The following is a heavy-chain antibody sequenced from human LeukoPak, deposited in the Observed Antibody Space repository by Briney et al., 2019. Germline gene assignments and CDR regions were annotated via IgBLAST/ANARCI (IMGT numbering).Heavy chain of an antibody. J-gene: IGHJ4*02. D-gene: IGHD3-10*01. V-gene: IGHV3-74*01. CDR2: INSDGSST. CDR3: ARVVITMVRGVTFDY. CDR1: GFTFSSYW. Sequence: PGGSLRLSCAASGFTFSSYWMHWVRQAPGKGLVWVSRINSDGSSTSYADSVKGRFTISRDNAKNSLYLQMNSLRAEDTAVYYCARVVITMVRGVTFDYWGQGTLVTVSS.